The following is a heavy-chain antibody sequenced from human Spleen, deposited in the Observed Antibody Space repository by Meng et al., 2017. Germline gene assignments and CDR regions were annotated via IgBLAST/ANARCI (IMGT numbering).Heavy chain of an antibody. CDR3: AVRLRNYFDY. J-gene: IGHJ4*02. CDR1: GGSFSGYY. V-gene: IGHV4-34*01. D-gene: IGHD4-17*01. Sequence: QVQLQQWGAGRLKPSETLSLTCAVYGGSFSGYYWSWIRQPPGKGLEWIGEINHSGSTNYNPSLKSRVTISVDTSKNQFSLKLSSVTAADTAVYYCAVRLRNYFDYWGQGTLVTVSS. CDR2: INHSGST.